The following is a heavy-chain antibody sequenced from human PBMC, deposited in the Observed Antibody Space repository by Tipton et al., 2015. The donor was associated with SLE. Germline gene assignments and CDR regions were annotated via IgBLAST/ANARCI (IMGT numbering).Heavy chain of an antibody. J-gene: IGHJ4*02. CDR2: IRADGSNK. D-gene: IGHD3-16*01. Sequence: SLRLSCAASGFTYSGDAMHLVRQAPGKGLEWVAFIRADGSNKDYADSVKGRFTISRDNSKNTLYLQMNRLRVEDTAVYYCAGGTGAYFDHWGQGTLVTVSS. CDR3: AGGTGAYFDH. CDR1: GFTYSGDA. V-gene: IGHV3-30*02.